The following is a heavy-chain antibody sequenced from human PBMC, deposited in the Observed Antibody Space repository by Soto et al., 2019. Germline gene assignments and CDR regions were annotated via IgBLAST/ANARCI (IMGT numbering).Heavy chain of an antibody. V-gene: IGHV4-38-2*01. J-gene: IGHJ3*01. CDR3: ARGFYDSSGPRVAFDL. Sequence: SETLSLTCDVSGYSISSGYYWGWIRLPPGKGLEWIGSIYRGGTTYYNPSLKSRATISADTSKNQFSLKLTPVTAADTALYYCARGFYDSSGPRVAFDLWSPGTKVTVSS. CDR2: IYRGGTT. CDR1: GYSISSGYY. D-gene: IGHD3-22*01.